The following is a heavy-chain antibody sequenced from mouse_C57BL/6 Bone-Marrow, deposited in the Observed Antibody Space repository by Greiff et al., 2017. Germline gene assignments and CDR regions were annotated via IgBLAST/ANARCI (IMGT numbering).Heavy chain of an antibody. CDR2: IYPRSGNT. J-gene: IGHJ4*01. CDR3: ARRDYGSNSSYAMDY. Sequence: VKLVESGAELARPGASVKLSCKASGYTFTSYGISWVKQRTGQGLEWIGEIYPRSGNTYYNEKFKGKATLTADKSSSTAYMELRSLTSEDSAVYFCARRDYGSNSSYAMDYWGQGTSVTVSS. V-gene: IGHV1-81*01. CDR1: GYTFTSYG. D-gene: IGHD1-1*01.